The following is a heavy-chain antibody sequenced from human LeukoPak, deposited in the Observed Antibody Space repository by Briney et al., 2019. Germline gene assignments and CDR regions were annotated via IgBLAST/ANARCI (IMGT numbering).Heavy chain of an antibody. CDR3: VRRDTGWNYFDY. CDR2: IYSTGKN. D-gene: IGHD6-19*01. CDR1: GGSINSHY. Sequence: SETLSLTCAVSGGSINSHYWGWIRQPPGKGLQWIGDIYSTGKNNYNPSLKSRVTISLDTSKSHLSLNFTSVLAADTAIYYCVRRDTGWNYFDYWGQGILVTVSS. J-gene: IGHJ4*02. V-gene: IGHV4-4*08.